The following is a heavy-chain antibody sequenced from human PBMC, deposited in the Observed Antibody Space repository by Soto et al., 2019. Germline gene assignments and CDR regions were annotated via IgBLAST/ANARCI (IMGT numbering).Heavy chain of an antibody. D-gene: IGHD3-3*01. J-gene: IGHJ4*02. Sequence: GGSLRLSCAASGFTFSSYAMSWVRQAPGKGLEWVSAISGSGGSTYYADSVKGRFTISRDNSKNTLYLQMNSLRAEDTAVYYCAKSLLLPIRSAQGSFDYWGQGTLVTVSS. CDR3: AKSLLLPIRSAQGSFDY. V-gene: IGHV3-23*01. CDR2: ISGSGGST. CDR1: GFTFSSYA.